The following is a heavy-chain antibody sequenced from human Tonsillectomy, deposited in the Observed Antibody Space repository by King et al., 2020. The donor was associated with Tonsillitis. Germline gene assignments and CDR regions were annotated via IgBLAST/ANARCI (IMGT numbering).Heavy chain of an antibody. Sequence: VQLVESGGGLVQPGGSLRLSCAASGFTFSSYAMSWVRQAPGKGLEWVSAMSGSGGSTYYADSVKGRFTMSRDNSKNTLYLQMNSLRAEDTAVYYCAKGGCSSTSCYYDCDYWGQGTLVTVSS. J-gene: IGHJ4*02. CDR2: MSGSGGST. CDR1: GFTFSSYA. V-gene: IGHV3-23*04. CDR3: AKGGCSSTSCYYDCDY. D-gene: IGHD2-2*01.